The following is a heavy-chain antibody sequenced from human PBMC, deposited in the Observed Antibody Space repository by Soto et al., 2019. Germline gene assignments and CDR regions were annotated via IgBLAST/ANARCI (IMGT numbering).Heavy chain of an antibody. CDR1: GFNFNTYW. J-gene: IGHJ6*02. Sequence: EVRLVESGGGLVQPGGSLRLSCAASGFNFNTYWMYWVRQAPGKGLEWVANIDTDGSRKNYVDSVKGRFIISRDNAKNSLFLQMNSLRADDTAVYYCGRVPLDGNYANGVDVWGQGTTVTVSS. CDR3: GRVPLDGNYANGVDV. V-gene: IGHV3-7*03. D-gene: IGHD4-17*01. CDR2: IDTDGSRK.